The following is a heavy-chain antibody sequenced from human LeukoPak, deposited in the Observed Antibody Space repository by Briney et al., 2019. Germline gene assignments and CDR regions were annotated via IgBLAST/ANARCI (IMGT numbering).Heavy chain of an antibody. CDR3: ARPHLEDIVVVPAARYAFDL. Sequence: GASVKVSCKASGYTFTSYGISWVRQAPGQGLEWMGWISAYNGNTNYAQKLQGRVTMTTDTSTSTAYMELRSLRSDDTAVYYCARPHLEDIVVVPAARYAFDLWGQGTMVPVSS. D-gene: IGHD2-2*01. CDR1: GYTFTSYG. J-gene: IGHJ3*01. V-gene: IGHV1-18*01. CDR2: ISAYNGNT.